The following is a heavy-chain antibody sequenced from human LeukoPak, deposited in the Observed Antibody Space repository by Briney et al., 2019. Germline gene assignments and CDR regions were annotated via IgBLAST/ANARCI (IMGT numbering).Heavy chain of an antibody. CDR2: ISAYNGNT. J-gene: IGHJ4*02. Sequence: ASVKVSCKASGYTFTSYGTSWVRQAPGQGLEWMGWISAYNGNTNYAQKLQGRVTMTTDTSTSTAYMELRSLRSDDTAVYYCARDTIRYSSGWYILRFFDYWGQGTLVTVSS. D-gene: IGHD6-19*01. CDR3: ARDTIRYSSGWYILRFFDY. V-gene: IGHV1-18*01. CDR1: GYTFTSYG.